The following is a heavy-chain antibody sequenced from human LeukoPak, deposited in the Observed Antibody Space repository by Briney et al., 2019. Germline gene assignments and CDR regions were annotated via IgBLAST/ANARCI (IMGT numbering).Heavy chain of an antibody. CDR3: ARVWDYSPRGRLDD. V-gene: IGHV1-18*01. CDR2: ISPYNGQT. CDR1: GYDFTNYA. J-gene: IGHJ4*02. Sequence: GASVKVSCKASGYDFTNYAITWVRQAPGQGLEWMGWISPYNGQTNYAQNLQGRITMTTDTSTTTGYMDLKSLRSDDTAVDYCARVWDYSPRGRLDDWGQGTRVTVSS. D-gene: IGHD4-11*01.